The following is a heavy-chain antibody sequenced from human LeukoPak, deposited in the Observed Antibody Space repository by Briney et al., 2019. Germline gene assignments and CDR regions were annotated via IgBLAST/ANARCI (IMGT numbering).Heavy chain of an antibody. J-gene: IGHJ4*02. CDR3: ARDRLCPSFSVSPFDL. CDR2: IIIDVSST. CDR1: AFTFSSYW. V-gene: IGHV3-74*01. Sequence: GRSLRPSCAPSAFTFSSYWTHWVRQAPGKGLVWVSRIIIDVSSTSYADSVKGRFTISRANAKNTLYLQMNSLRAEVTAFYCARDRLCPSFSVSPFDLWGQGTLVTVSS. D-gene: IGHD3-3*02.